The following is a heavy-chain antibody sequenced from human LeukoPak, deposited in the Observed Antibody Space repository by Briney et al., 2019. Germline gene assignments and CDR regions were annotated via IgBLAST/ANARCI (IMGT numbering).Heavy chain of an antibody. J-gene: IGHJ4*02. CDR1: GFTFRNYG. V-gene: IGHV3-30*02. CDR3: AKDPVAGAKGGGADFDY. D-gene: IGHD6-19*01. Sequence: GGSLRLSCAASGFTFRNYGMHWVRQPPGKGLEWVTFIPSDGSIKYYTDSVKGRFTISKDDSKNTLYLQMNSLRPEDSAVYFCAKDPVAGAKGGGADFDYWGQGTLVTVSS. CDR2: IPSDGSIK.